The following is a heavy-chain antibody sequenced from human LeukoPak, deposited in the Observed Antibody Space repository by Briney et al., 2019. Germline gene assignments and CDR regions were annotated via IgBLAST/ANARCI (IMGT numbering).Heavy chain of an antibody. Sequence: GGSLRLSCAASGFTFSSYAMSWVRQAPGKGLEWVSTISGTGGSTYYADSVKGQFTISRDNSKNTLYLQMNSLRAEDTAVYYCAKDYGDDNYFDYWGQGTLVTVSS. V-gene: IGHV3-23*01. CDR1: GFTFSSYA. D-gene: IGHD4-17*01. CDR3: AKDYGDDNYFDY. J-gene: IGHJ4*02. CDR2: ISGTGGST.